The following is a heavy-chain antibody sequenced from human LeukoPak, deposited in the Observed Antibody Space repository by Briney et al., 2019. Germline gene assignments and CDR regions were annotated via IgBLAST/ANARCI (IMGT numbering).Heavy chain of an antibody. CDR3: ARGPLLEWLLFDY. D-gene: IGHD3-3*01. CDR1: GFTFSSYW. CDR2: INTDGSST. Sequence: GGSLRLSCAASGFTFSSYWMHWVRQAPGKGLVWVSRINTDGSSTSYADSVKGRFTISRDNAKNTLYLQMNSLRAEDTAVYYCARGPLLEWLLFDYWGQGTLVTVSS. V-gene: IGHV3-74*01. J-gene: IGHJ4*02.